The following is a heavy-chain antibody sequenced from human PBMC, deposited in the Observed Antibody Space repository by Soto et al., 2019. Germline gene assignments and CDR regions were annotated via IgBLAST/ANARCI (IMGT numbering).Heavy chain of an antibody. J-gene: IGHJ4*02. CDR1: GFTFSAYY. CDR2: ITSSGETI. Sequence: QVHLVESGGGLVKPGGSLRLSCAASGFTFSAYYMNWIRQAPGKGLEWVSYITSSGETIYYADSVKGRFTISRDNAKNSLYLQMNSLRVEDTALYYCVRRGSSGWFETYLDYWGQGTLVTVTS. D-gene: IGHD6-19*01. CDR3: VRRGSSGWFETYLDY. V-gene: IGHV3-11*01.